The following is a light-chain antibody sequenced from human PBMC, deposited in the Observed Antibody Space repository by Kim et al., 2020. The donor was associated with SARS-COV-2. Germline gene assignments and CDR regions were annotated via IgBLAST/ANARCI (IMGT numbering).Light chain of an antibody. CDR2: GKN. V-gene: IGLV3-19*01. J-gene: IGLJ3*02. CDR3: NSRDSSGNHLV. Sequence: ALGRAVRITCQGDGLRSYDASGYQQKPGQAPVLVIYGKNNRPSGIPDRFSGSSSGNTASLTITGAQAEDEADYYCNSRDSSGNHLVFGGGTQLTVL. CDR1: GLRSYD.